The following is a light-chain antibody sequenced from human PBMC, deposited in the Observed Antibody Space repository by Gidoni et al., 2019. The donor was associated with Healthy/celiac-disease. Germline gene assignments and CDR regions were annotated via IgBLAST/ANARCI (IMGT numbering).Light chain of an antibody. Sequence: IQMPQSPSSLSASVGDRVTITCRASQSISSYLNWYQQKPGKAPKLLIYAASSLQSGVPSRFSGSGSGTDFTLTISRLQPEDFATYYCQQSYSTLGTFGQGTKVEIK. V-gene: IGKV1-39*01. CDR2: AAS. CDR3: QQSYSTLGT. CDR1: QSISSY. J-gene: IGKJ1*01.